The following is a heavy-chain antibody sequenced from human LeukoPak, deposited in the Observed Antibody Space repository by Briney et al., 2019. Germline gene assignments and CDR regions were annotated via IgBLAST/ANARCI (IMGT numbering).Heavy chain of an antibody. CDR2: ISWNSGSI. D-gene: IGHD6-13*01. V-gene: IGHV3-9*01. CDR1: GFTFDDYA. Sequence: GGSLRLSCAASGFTFDDYAMHWVRQAPGKGLEWVSGISWNSGSIGYADSVKGRFTISRDNAKNSLYLQMNSLRAEDTAVYYCARESGSSSWDPWGQGTLVTVSS. J-gene: IGHJ5*02. CDR3: ARESGSSSWDP.